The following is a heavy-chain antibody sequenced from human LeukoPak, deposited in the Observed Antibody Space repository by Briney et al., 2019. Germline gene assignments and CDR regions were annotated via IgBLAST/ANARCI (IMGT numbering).Heavy chain of an antibody. CDR1: GGSISSGGYY. Sequence: PSETLSLTCSVSGGSISSGGYYWSWIRQSSGKGLEWIGNIYPGGSTYYNPSLKSRLTISVDTSKNQFSLKLSSVTAADTAVYYCARVPYYYGSGSQSFDYWGQGTLVTVSS. CDR2: IYPGGST. V-gene: IGHV4-30-2*05. D-gene: IGHD3-10*01. CDR3: ARVPYYYGSGSQSFDY. J-gene: IGHJ4*02.